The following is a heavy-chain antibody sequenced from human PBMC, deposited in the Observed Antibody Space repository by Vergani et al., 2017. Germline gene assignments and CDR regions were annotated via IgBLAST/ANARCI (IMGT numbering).Heavy chain of an antibody. CDR2: IVVGSGNT. CDR3: AADDGGYCSSTSCYKGYYYYMDV. J-gene: IGHJ6*03. CDR1: GFTFTSSA. V-gene: IGHV1-58*02. D-gene: IGHD2-2*02. Sequence: QMQLVQSGPEVKKPGTSVKVSCKASGFTFTSSAMQWVRQARGQRLEWIGWIVVGSGNTNYAQKFQERVTITRDMSTSTAYMELSSLRSEDTAVYYCAADDGGYCSSTSCYKGYYYYMDVWGKGTTVTVSS.